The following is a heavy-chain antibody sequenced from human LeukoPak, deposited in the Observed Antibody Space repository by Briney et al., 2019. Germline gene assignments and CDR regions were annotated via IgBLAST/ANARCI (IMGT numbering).Heavy chain of an antibody. J-gene: IGHJ4*02. V-gene: IGHV3-23*01. D-gene: IGHD2-15*01. CDR2: ISGSGGST. CDR3: AKLDRIWYLTGFFDY. Sequence: GGSLRLSCAASGFTFSSYAMSWVRQAPGKGLEWVSAISGSGGSTYYADSVKGRFTISRDNSKNTLYLRMNSLRAEDTAVYYCAKLDRIWYLTGFFDYWGQGTLVTVSS. CDR1: GFTFSSYA.